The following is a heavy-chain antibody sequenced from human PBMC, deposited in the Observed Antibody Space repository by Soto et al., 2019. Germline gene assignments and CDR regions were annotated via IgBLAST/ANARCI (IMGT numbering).Heavy chain of an antibody. Sequence: GGSLRLSCAASGFTFSSYGMHWVRQAPGKGLEWVAVISYDGSNKFYADSVKGRFTISRDNSKNTLYLQMNSLRAEDTAVYYGAKEVWSGPMDVWGEGTRVTVAS. D-gene: IGHD3-3*01. CDR2: ISYDGSNK. V-gene: IGHV3-30*18. J-gene: IGHJ6*04. CDR1: GFTFSSYG. CDR3: AKEVWSGPMDV.